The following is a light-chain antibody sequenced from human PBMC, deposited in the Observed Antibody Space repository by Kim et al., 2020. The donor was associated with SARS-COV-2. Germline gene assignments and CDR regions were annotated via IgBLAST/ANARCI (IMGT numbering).Light chain of an antibody. J-gene: IGLJ1*01. Sequence: ALGQTVRITCQGDSLRSYYATWYQQKPGQAPVLVIFGKNNRPSGIPDRFSGSSSRDTASLTITGAQAEDEADYYCYSRDSNGNHYVFGTGTKVTVL. CDR1: SLRSYY. CDR2: GKN. V-gene: IGLV3-19*01. CDR3: YSRDSNGNHYV.